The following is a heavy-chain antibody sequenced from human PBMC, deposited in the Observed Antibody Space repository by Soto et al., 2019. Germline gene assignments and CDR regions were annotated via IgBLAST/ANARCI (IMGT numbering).Heavy chain of an antibody. V-gene: IGHV5-10-1*01. CDR1: GYSFTTYW. J-gene: IGHJ6*02. CDR3: ARLEKWYYNYYGLDV. D-gene: IGHD1-26*01. Sequence: PGASLKISCQGSGYSFTTYWISWVRQMPGKGLEWMGKIDPGDSSTNYSPSFRGHITISVDRSINTAHLQFSSLKAADTAVYYCARLEKWYYNYYGLDVWGQGTMVTVS. CDR2: IDPGDSST.